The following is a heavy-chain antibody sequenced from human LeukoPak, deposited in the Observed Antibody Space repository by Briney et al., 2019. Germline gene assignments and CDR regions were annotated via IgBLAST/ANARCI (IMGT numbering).Heavy chain of an antibody. D-gene: IGHD2-2*01. CDR2: TYYRSKWYN. Sequence: SQTLSLTCAISGDSVSSNSAAWNWIRQSPSRGLEWLGRTYYRSKWYNDYAVSVKSRITINPDTSKNQFSLQLNSVTPEDTAVYYCARGGNIVVVPAAMGQRYYYYGMDVWGQGTTVTVSS. CDR1: GDSVSSNSAA. CDR3: ARGGNIVVVPAAMGQRYYYYGMDV. V-gene: IGHV6-1*01. J-gene: IGHJ6*02.